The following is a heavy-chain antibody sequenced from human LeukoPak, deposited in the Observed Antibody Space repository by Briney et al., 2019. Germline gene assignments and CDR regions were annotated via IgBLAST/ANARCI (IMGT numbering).Heavy chain of an antibody. CDR3: ARDASALY. J-gene: IGHJ4*02. Sequence: GGSLRLSCAASGFTFSNYWMTWVRQAPGKGLEWVASIKPDGSEKYYLDSVKGRFTISRDNARDSLYLQMNSLRDDDTSVYFCARDASALYWGRGTLVTVSS. V-gene: IGHV3-7*01. D-gene: IGHD6-19*01. CDR1: GFTFSNYW. CDR2: IKPDGSEK.